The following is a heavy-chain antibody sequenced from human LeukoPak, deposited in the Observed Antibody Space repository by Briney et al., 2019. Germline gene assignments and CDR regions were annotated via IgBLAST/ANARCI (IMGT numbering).Heavy chain of an antibody. CDR2: IYYSGST. Sequence: KPSETLSLTCTVSGGSISSSSYYWGWIRQPPGKGLEWIGSIYYSGSTYYNPSLKSRVTISVDTSKNQFSLKLSSVTAADTAVYYCARRNGVVDYYYYYGMDVWGQGTTVTVSS. J-gene: IGHJ6*02. CDR3: ARRNGVVDYYYYYGMDV. V-gene: IGHV4-39*01. CDR1: GGSISSSSYY. D-gene: IGHD3-22*01.